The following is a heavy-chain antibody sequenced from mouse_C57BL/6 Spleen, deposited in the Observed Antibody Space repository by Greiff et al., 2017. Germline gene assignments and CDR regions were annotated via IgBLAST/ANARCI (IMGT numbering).Heavy chain of an antibody. CDR1: GYSFTGYY. CDR3: ARGAIYYDYDRPFYYAMDY. D-gene: IGHD2-4*01. V-gene: IGHV1-42*01. Sequence: VQLQQSGPELVKPGASVKISCKASGYSFTGYYMNWVKQSPEKSLEWIGEINPSTGGTTYNQKFKAKATLTVDKSSSTAYMQLKSLTSEDSAVYYCARGAIYYDYDRPFYYAMDYGGQGTSVTVSS. CDR2: INPSTGGT. J-gene: IGHJ4*01.